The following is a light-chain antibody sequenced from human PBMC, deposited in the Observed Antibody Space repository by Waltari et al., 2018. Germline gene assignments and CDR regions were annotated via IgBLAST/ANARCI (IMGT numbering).Light chain of an antibody. V-gene: IGLV2-14*03. J-gene: IGLJ2*01. CDR1: SSDVGGYHY. CDR3: TSFTSSSTIV. Sequence: QSALTQPASVSGSPGQSITISCTGSSSDVGGYHYVSWYQPHPGKAPKLMISDVNKRPSGVSNRFSGSKSDNTASLTISGLQAEDEAHYYCTSFTSSSTIVFGGGTKLTVL. CDR2: DVN.